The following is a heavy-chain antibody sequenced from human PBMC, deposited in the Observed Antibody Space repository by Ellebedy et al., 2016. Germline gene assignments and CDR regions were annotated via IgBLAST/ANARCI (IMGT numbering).Heavy chain of an antibody. CDR2: MNPNSDNT. V-gene: IGHV1-8*02. CDR3: ARVGRVRGVLYYYYGMDV. D-gene: IGHD3-10*01. J-gene: IGHJ6*02. CDR1: GYTFTSYD. Sequence: ASVKVSCXASGYTFTSYDINWVRQATGQGLEWMGWMNPNSDNTDYAQKFQGRVTMTRNTSVSTAYMELSGLRSEDTAVYYCARVGRVRGVLYYYYGMDVWGQGTTVTVSS.